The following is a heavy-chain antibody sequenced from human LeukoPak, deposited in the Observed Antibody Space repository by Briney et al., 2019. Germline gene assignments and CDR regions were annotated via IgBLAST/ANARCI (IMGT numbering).Heavy chain of an antibody. D-gene: IGHD5-18*01. J-gene: IGHJ6*03. CDR1: GGTFSSYA. Sequence: GASVRVSCKASGGTFSSYAISWGRQTPRAGLEWVGGLIPIFGTANYAQKSQGRVTITADESTSTAYMELSSLRSEDTAVYYCARGDGYSYGGGDSVGGYMDVWGKGTTVTVSS. V-gene: IGHV1-69*13. CDR3: ARGDGYSYGGGDSVGGYMDV. CDR2: LIPIFGTA.